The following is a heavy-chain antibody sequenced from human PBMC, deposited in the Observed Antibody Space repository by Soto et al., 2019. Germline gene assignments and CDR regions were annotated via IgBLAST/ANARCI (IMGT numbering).Heavy chain of an antibody. CDR3: AREKDYDILAVYKKPGGFDY. CDR2: INPNTGAT. CDR1: GSTFTGYY. J-gene: IGHJ4*02. V-gene: IGHV1-2*02. D-gene: IGHD3-9*01. Sequence: ASVKVSCKTSGSTFTGYYIHWVRQAPGQGLEWMGWINPNTGATLYAQKFQDRVTMTRDTSISTAYMELSGLTSEDTAVYFCAREKDYDILAVYKKPGGFDYWGQGTLVTV.